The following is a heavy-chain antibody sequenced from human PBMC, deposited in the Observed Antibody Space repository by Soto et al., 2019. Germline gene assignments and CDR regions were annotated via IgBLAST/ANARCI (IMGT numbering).Heavy chain of an antibody. CDR2: INPNTGAT. CDR1: GYTFTTYY. V-gene: IGHV1-2*04. CDR3: ARSVTTHLAADF. Sequence: ASVKVACKASGYTFTTYYINWVLQAPGQGLEWMGWINPNTGATNYAQKFQGWVTLTRDTSVTTAYMEVSRLTSGDTAVYFCARSVTTHLAADFWGQGTLVTVSS. D-gene: IGHD4-17*01. J-gene: IGHJ4*02.